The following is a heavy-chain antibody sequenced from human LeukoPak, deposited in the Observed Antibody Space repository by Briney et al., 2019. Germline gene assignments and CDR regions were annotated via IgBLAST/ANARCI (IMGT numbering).Heavy chain of an antibody. CDR2: IYYSGST. Sequence: PSETLSPTCTVSGGSISSSSYYWGWIRQPPGKGLEWIGSIYYSGSTYYNPSLKSRVTISVDTSKNQFSPKLSSVTAADTAVYYCARSEPGGETFDYWGQGTLVTVPS. V-gene: IGHV4-39*01. J-gene: IGHJ4*02. CDR1: GGSISSSSYY. CDR3: ARSEPGGETFDY. D-gene: IGHD1-26*01.